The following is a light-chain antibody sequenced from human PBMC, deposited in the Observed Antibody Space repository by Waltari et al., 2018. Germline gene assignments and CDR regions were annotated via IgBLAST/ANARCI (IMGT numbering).Light chain of an antibody. CDR3: QQYDTSPPGYT. CDR2: GAS. J-gene: IGKJ2*01. CDR1: QSVNSRY. V-gene: IGKV3-20*01. Sequence: EIVLTQSPGTLSLSPGERATLSCRASQSVNSRYLAWYQQQPGQAPRLLISGASSRATGIPDRFSGSGSGTDFTLTISRLEPEDFAVYYCQQYDTSPPGYTFGQGTKLEIK.